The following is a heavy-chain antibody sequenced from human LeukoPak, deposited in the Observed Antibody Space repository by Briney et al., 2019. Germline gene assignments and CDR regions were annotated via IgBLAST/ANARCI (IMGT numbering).Heavy chain of an antibody. D-gene: IGHD5-18*01. CDR2: IYSGGST. Sequence: PGGSLRLSCAASGFTVSSNYMSWVRQAPGKGLEWVSVIYSGGSTYYADSVKGRFTISRDNSKNTLYLQMNSLRAEDTAVYYCARDPRGQIQLWAYFDYWGQGTLVTVSS. CDR1: GFTVSSNY. CDR3: ARDPRGQIQLWAYFDY. V-gene: IGHV3-53*05. J-gene: IGHJ4*02.